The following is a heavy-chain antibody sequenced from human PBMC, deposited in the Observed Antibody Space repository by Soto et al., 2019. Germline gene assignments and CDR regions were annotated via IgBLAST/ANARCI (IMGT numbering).Heavy chain of an antibody. CDR1: GFTFSSYS. CDR2: ISSSSSTI. D-gene: IGHD4-4*01. V-gene: IGHV3-48*02. J-gene: IGHJ5*02. Sequence: GGSLRLSCAASGFTFSSYSMNWVRQAPGKGLEWVSYISSSSSTIYYADSVKGRFTISRDNAKNSLYLQMNSLRDEDTAVYYCGRAENPTTVTTWNWFDPWGQGTLVTVSS. CDR3: GRAENPTTVTTWNWFDP.